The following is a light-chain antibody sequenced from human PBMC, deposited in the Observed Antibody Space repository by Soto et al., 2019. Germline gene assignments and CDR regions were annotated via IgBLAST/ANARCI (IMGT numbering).Light chain of an antibody. CDR2: DIS. Sequence: QSALTQPASVSGSPGQSITISCTGTSSDVGRYNYVSWYQQPPGKAPKLMIYDISSRPSGVSPRFSGSKSGNTASLTIAGHEDEDEADYYYSSYTSDTTQVFGTGTKLTVL. CDR1: SSDVGRYNY. CDR3: SSYTSDTTQV. V-gene: IGLV2-14*01. J-gene: IGLJ1*01.